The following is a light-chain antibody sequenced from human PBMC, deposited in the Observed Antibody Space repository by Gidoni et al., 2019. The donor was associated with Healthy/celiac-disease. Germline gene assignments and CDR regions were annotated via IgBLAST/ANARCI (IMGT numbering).Light chain of an antibody. CDR3: QQYNNWPYT. J-gene: IGKJ2*01. Sequence: EIVMPQSPATLSVSSGERATLPCRASQSVSSNLAWYQQKPGQAPRLLIYGASTRATGIPARFSGSGSGTEFTLTISSLQSEDFAVYYCQQYNNWPYTFGQGTKLEIK. CDR1: QSVSSN. V-gene: IGKV3-15*01. CDR2: GAS.